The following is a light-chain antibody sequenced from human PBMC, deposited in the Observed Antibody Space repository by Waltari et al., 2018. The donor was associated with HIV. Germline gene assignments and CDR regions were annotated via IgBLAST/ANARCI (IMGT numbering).Light chain of an antibody. Sequence: DIQMTQSPSSLSASVGDRVTITCRASQSISSYLNWYQQKPGEAPKVLILAASTLQSGVPSRFSGSGSETDFTLTISSLQPEDFATYFCQQSYSPVITFGQGTRLENK. CDR2: AAS. J-gene: IGKJ5*01. CDR3: QQSYSPVIT. CDR1: QSISSY. V-gene: IGKV1-39*01.